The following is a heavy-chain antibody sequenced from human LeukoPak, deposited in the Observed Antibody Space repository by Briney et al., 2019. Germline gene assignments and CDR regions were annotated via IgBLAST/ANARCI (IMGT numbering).Heavy chain of an antibody. Sequence: GGSLRLSCAASGFTFSSYAMHWVRQAPGKGLEYVSAISSNGGSTYYANSVKGRFTISRDNSKNTLYLQMGSLRAEDMAVYYCASISIAVAGTRGAFDIWGQGTMVTVSS. V-gene: IGHV3-64*01. J-gene: IGHJ3*02. D-gene: IGHD6-19*01. CDR1: GFTFSSYA. CDR2: ISSNGGST. CDR3: ASISIAVAGTRGAFDI.